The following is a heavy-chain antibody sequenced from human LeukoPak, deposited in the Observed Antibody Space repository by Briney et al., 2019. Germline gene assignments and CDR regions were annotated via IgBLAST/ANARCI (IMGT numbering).Heavy chain of an antibody. Sequence: PGGSLRLSCAASGFTFSSYAMSWVRQAPGKGLEWVSAISGSGGSTYYADSVKGRFTISRDNSKNTLYLQMNSLRAEDTAVHYCARKGGIAAAGYFDYWGQGTLVTVSS. CDR3: ARKGGIAAAGYFDY. V-gene: IGHV3-23*01. J-gene: IGHJ4*02. CDR1: GFTFSSYA. CDR2: ISGSGGST. D-gene: IGHD6-13*01.